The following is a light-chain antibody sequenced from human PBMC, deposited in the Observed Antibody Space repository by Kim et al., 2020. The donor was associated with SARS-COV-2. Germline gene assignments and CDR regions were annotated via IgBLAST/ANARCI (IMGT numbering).Light chain of an antibody. V-gene: IGKV4-1*01. CDR2: WAS. CDR3: QQYYSLPYT. J-gene: IGKJ2*01. CDR1: QSVLYRSNNRDQ. Sequence: DIVMTQSPDSLAVSLGERATIKCKSSQSVLYRSNNRDQFSWFQQKPGQPPRLLISWASTRESGVPDRFSGSGSGTDFTLTISSLQAEDVAVYYCQQYYSLPYTFGRGTKVDIK.